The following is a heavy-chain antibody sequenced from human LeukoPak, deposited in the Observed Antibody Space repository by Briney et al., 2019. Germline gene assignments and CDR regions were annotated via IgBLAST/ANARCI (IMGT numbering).Heavy chain of an antibody. CDR3: AMDRAVADNNDAFDI. J-gene: IGHJ3*02. CDR2: INEDGSKK. CDR1: GFTFSSNG. V-gene: IGHV3-7*04. D-gene: IGHD6-19*01. Sequence: GGSLRLSCAASGFTFSSNGMNWVRQAPGKGLEWVANINEDGSKKYYVDSVKGRLTISRDNAKNSLYLQMNSLRAEDTAVYYCAMDRAVADNNDAFDIWGQGTMVTVSS.